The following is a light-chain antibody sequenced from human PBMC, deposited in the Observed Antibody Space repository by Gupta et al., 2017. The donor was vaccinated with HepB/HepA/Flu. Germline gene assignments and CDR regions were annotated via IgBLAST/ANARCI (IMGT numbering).Light chain of an antibody. CDR1: QGISSY. V-gene: IGKV1-9*01. CDR2: AAS. J-gene: IGKJ4*01. Sequence: IQLTQSPSFLSASVGDRVTITCRASQGISSYLAWYQQKPGKAPKLLIYAASTLQRGVPSRFSGSGSGTEFTLTISSLQPEDFATYYCQQLNSYPFTFGGGTKVEIK. CDR3: QQLNSYPFT.